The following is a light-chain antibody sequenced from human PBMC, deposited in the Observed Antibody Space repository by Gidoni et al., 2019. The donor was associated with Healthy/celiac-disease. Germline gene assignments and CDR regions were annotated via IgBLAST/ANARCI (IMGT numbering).Light chain of an antibody. CDR1: QSISSY. V-gene: IGKV1-39*01. CDR2: AAS. CDR3: QQSYSTPVH. Sequence: DIQMTQSPSSLSASVGDRVTITCRASQSISSYLHLYQQKPGKAPKLLIYAASSLQSGVPSRCSGSGSGTDFTLTISILQPEDFATYYCQQSYSTPVHFGQGTKLEIK. J-gene: IGKJ2*01.